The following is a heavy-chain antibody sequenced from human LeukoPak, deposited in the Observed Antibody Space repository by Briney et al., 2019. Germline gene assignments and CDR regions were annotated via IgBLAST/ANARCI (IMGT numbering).Heavy chain of an antibody. CDR2: ISYSGST. J-gene: IGHJ5*02. Sequence: SETLSLNCTVSGGSISSYYWSWIRQPPGKGLEWIGYISYSGSTNYNPSLRSRVTISVDTSKNQFSLKLSSVTAADTALYYCARYDYGDCWFDPWGQGTLVTVSS. D-gene: IGHD4-17*01. CDR3: ARYDYGDCWFDP. CDR1: GGSISSYY. V-gene: IGHV4-59*01.